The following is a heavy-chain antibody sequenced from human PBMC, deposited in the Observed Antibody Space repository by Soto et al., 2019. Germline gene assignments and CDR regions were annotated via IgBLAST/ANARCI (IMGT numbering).Heavy chain of an antibody. Sequence: QVQLVQSGAEVKKPGASVKVSCKVSGYTLTELSMHWVRQAPGKGLEWMGGFDPEDGETIYAQKFQGRVTMTEATSTDTAYMELSSLRSEDTAVYYWASYSSCYYYFDYWGHGTLVTVSS. J-gene: IGHJ4*01. V-gene: IGHV1-24*01. CDR2: FDPEDGET. CDR1: GYTLTELS. D-gene: IGHD3-22*01. CDR3: ASYSSCYYYFDY.